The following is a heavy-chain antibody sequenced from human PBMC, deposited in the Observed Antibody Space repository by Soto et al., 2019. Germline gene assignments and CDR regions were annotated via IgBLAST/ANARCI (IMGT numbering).Heavy chain of an antibody. CDR2: ISGTARAT. J-gene: IGHJ4*02. V-gene: IGHV3-23*01. D-gene: IGHD2-15*01. CDR3: TKANRYCSGANCFTFDY. Sequence: HPGGSLRLSCAASGFDFSNYAMSWVRQAPGKGLEWVSAISGTARATYYADSVKGRFTISRDNSKNTLSLQMNSLRAEDTAVYYCTKANRYCSGANCFTFDYWGLGTLVTVSS. CDR1: GFDFSNYA.